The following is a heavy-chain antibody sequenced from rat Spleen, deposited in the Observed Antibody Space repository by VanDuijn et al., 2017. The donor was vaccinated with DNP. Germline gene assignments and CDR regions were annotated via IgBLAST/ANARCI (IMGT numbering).Heavy chain of an antibody. CDR3: ARHMDTGPYYAMDV. D-gene: IGHD4-1*01. CDR1: GVTFSHYY. Sequence: EVQLVESGGGLVQPGRSLKLSCAASGVTFSHYYMAWVRQAPTTGLEWVASISTGRGTTYYRDSVKGRLTISRDNAKSMLYLQVDSLRPEDTATYYCARHMDTGPYYAMDVWGRGISVTVSS. V-gene: IGHV5-25*01. J-gene: IGHJ4*01. CDR2: ISTGRGTT.